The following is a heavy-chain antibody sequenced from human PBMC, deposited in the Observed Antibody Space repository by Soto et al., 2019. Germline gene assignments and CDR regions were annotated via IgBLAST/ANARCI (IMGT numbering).Heavy chain of an antibody. CDR2: IYYSGST. J-gene: IGHJ5*02. Sequence: SETLSLTCTVSGGSMSRGDYYWSWIRQPPGKGLEWIGYIYYSGSTYYNPSLKSRVTISVDTSKNQFSLKLSSVTAADTAVYYCARGWCSGGSCYSFLRWFDPWGQGTLVTVSS. CDR1: GGSMSRGDYY. CDR3: ARGWCSGGSCYSFLRWFDP. V-gene: IGHV4-30-4*01. D-gene: IGHD2-15*01.